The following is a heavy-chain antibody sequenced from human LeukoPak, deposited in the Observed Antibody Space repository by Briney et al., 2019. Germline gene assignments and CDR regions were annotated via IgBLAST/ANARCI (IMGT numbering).Heavy chain of an antibody. Sequence: PGGSLRLSCAASGFTFSSYAMNWVRQAPGKGPEWVSGISGSGSNTYYADSVKGRFTISRDNSKNTLYLQMNSLRADDTAVYYCARRRFGGNYVFDYWGQGTLVIVSS. V-gene: IGHV3-23*01. CDR2: ISGSGSNT. CDR1: GFTFSSYA. J-gene: IGHJ4*02. CDR3: ARRRFGGNYVFDY. D-gene: IGHD4-23*01.